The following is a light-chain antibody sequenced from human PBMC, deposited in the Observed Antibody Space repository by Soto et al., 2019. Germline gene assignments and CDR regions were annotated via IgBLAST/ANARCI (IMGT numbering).Light chain of an antibody. CDR3: QVWDSSSDHVV. Sequence: SYELTQPPSVSVAPGQTARITCGGNNSGSKSVHWYQQQPGPAPVLVVYDDSDRPSGIPERFSGSNSGNTATLTISRVEAGDEADDYCQVWDSSSDHVVFGGGTKLTVL. CDR1: NSGSKS. CDR2: DDS. J-gene: IGLJ2*01. V-gene: IGLV3-21*02.